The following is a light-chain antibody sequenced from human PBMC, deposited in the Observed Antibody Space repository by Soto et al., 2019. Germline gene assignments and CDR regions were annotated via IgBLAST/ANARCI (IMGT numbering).Light chain of an antibody. J-gene: IGKJ3*01. CDR3: QQDNNWPPGVT. CDR2: GAS. CDR1: QSVSSSY. Sequence: EIVLTQSPGTLSLSPGERATLSCRASQSVSSSYLAWYQQKPGQAPSLLIYGASSRATGIPARFSGSGSGTEFTLTLSSLQSEDFAVYYCQQDNNWPPGVTFGPGTKGDIK. V-gene: IGKV3-15*01.